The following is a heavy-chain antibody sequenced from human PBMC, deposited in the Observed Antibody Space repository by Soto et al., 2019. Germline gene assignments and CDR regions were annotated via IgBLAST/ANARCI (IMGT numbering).Heavy chain of an antibody. Sequence: GGSLRLSCAASGVTFSRYGMHWVRQAPGKGLEWVALISYDGSNKYYADSVKGRFTISRDNSKNTLYLQMNSLRAEDTAVYYCARDSFDIWGQGTMVTVSS. CDR1: GVTFSRYG. J-gene: IGHJ3*02. CDR2: ISYDGSNK. V-gene: IGHV3-30*03. CDR3: ARDSFDI.